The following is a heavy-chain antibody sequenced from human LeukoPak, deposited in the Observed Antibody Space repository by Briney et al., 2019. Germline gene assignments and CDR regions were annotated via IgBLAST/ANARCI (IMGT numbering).Heavy chain of an antibody. Sequence: ASVRVSCKASGYTFTSSDVNWVRHATGQGLEWMGWMNPNTGNTGYAQKSQGRVSMTRNTSRSTAYMELSSLRSEDTAVYYCAREVDDYGIIDYWGQGTLVTVSS. CDR2: MNPNTGNT. D-gene: IGHD4-17*01. J-gene: IGHJ4*02. CDR3: AREVDDYGIIDY. CDR1: GYTFTSSD. V-gene: IGHV1-8*01.